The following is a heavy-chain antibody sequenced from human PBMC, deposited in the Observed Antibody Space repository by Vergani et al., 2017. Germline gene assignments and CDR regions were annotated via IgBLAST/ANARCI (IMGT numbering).Heavy chain of an antibody. CDR2: ISSSSSYT. D-gene: IGHD3-10*02. Sequence: QVQLVESGGGLVKPGGSLRLSCAASGFTFSDYYMSWIRQAPGKGLEWVSYISSSSSYTYYADSVKGRFTISRDNSKNSLYLQMNSLRAEDTAVYYCAGDLTSVRGVMVYYDGVDDWGQGTTVTVSS. J-gene: IGHJ6*02. CDR1: GFTFSDYY. CDR3: AGDLTSVRGVMVYYDGVDD. V-gene: IGHV3-11*05.